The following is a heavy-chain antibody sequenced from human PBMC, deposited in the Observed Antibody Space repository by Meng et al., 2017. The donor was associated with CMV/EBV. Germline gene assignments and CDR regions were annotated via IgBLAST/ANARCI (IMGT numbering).Heavy chain of an antibody. V-gene: IGHV3-30*04. CDR2: ISYDGSNK. CDR1: GFTFSSYA. Sequence: GGSLRLSCAASGFTFSSYAMHWVRQAPGKGLERVAVISYDGSNKYYADSVKGRFTISRDNSKNTLYLQMNSLRAEDTAVYYCARGGWGVIQNWHFDLWGRGTLVTVSS. J-gene: IGHJ2*01. D-gene: IGHD3-16*02. CDR3: ARGGWGVIQNWHFDL.